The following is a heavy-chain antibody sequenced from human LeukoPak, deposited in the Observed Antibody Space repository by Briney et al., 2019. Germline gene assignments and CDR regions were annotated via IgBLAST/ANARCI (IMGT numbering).Heavy chain of an antibody. V-gene: IGHV3-21*01. D-gene: IGHD4-17*01. CDR1: GFAFSRYS. CDR2: ISYSGPHM. Sequence: PGGSLRLSCAASGFAFSRYSMNWVRQAPGKGLEWVSSISYSGPHMFYADSVRGRFTISRDNAENSLFLQMNSLRAEDTAVYFCASSDYRDEGIDSWGQGTLVTVSS. J-gene: IGHJ4*02. CDR3: ASSDYRDEGIDS.